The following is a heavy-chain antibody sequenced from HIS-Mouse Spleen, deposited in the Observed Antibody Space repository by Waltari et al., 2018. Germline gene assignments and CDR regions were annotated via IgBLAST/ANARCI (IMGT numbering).Heavy chain of an antibody. J-gene: IGHJ2*01. CDR2: IYYSGTT. V-gene: IGHV4-39*07. CDR1: GGSISSSSYY. CDR3: AREIPYSSSWYDWYFDL. Sequence: QLQLQESGPGLVKPSETLSLTCTVSGGSISSSSYYWGWIRQPPGKGVEWIGSIYYSGTTYYTPSLKSRVTISVETSKNQFSLKLSSVTAADTAVYYCAREIPYSSSWYDWYFDLWGRGTLVTVSS. D-gene: IGHD6-13*01.